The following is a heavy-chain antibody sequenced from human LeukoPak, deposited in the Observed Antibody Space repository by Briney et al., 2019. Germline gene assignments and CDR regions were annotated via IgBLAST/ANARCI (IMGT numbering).Heavy chain of an antibody. CDR1: GFTFSSYS. D-gene: IGHD2-15*01. CDR3: ARDYPLVVPGSGGMDV. V-gene: IGHV3-48*04. Sequence: PGGSLRLSCAASGFTFSSYSMNWVRQAPGRGLEWVSYISGSSSIIYYADSMKGRFTVSRDNAKNSLFLQMNSLRGEDTAVYYCARDYPLVVPGSGGMDVWGQGTTVTVSS. J-gene: IGHJ6*02. CDR2: ISGSSSII.